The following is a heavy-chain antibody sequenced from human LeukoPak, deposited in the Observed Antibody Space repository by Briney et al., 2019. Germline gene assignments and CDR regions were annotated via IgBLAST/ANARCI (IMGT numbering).Heavy chain of an antibody. CDR3: ARDRGMGEYCSSTSCYHGLNWFDP. J-gene: IGHJ5*02. Sequence: SETLSLTCTVSGGSISSSTYYWGWIRQPPGKGLEWIGSIYYSGSTYYNPSLKSRLTISLDTSKNQFSLRLTSVTAADTAVYYCARDRGMGEYCSSTSCYHGLNWFDPWGRGTLVTVSS. CDR1: GGSISSSTYY. V-gene: IGHV4-39*07. D-gene: IGHD2-2*01. CDR2: IYYSGST.